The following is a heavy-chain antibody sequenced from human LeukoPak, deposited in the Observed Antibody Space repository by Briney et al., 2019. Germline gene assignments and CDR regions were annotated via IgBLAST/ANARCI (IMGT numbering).Heavy chain of an antibody. CDR1: GFTFSSYA. V-gene: IGHV3-23*01. Sequence: GGSLRLSCAASGFTFSSYAMSWVPQAPGKGLEWVSAISGSGGSTYYADSVKGRFTISRDNSKITLYLQMNSLRAEDTAVYYCAKFYGDYDHFDYWGQGTLVTVSS. J-gene: IGHJ4*02. CDR2: ISGSGGST. CDR3: AKFYGDYDHFDY. D-gene: IGHD4-17*01.